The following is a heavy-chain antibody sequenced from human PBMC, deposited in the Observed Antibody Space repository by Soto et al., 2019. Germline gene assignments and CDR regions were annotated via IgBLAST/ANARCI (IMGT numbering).Heavy chain of an antibody. CDR2: VNPYSGNT. Sequence: QVQLVQSGAEVKKPGASVKVSCKASGYTFKNYAISWVRQAPGQGLEWMGWVNPYSGNTHSAQNLQGRITMTTDTSTTTAYMEVRSLRSDATAVYYCARDVEPYQYWGQGTLVTVSS. J-gene: IGHJ4*02. D-gene: IGHD2-21*01. V-gene: IGHV1-18*01. CDR3: ARDVEPYQY. CDR1: GYTFKNYA.